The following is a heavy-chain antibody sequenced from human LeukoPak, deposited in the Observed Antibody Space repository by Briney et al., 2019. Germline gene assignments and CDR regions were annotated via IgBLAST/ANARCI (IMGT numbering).Heavy chain of an antibody. CDR2: IYYSGST. Sequence: PSETLSLTCTVSGGSISSSSYYWGWIRQPPGKGLEWIGSIYYSGSTYYNPSLKSRVTISVDTSKNQFSLKLSSVTAADTAVYYCARLRTKHVLRYFDWLLNYYYDYWGQGTLVTVSS. D-gene: IGHD3-9*01. J-gene: IGHJ4*02. V-gene: IGHV4-39*01. CDR3: ARLRTKHVLRYFDWLLNYYYDY. CDR1: GGSISSSSYY.